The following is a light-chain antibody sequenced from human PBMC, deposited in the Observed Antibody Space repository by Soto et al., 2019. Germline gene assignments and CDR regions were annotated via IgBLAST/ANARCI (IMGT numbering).Light chain of an antibody. V-gene: IGKV3-11*01. CDR1: QSIDRY. J-gene: IGKJ1*01. CDR3: QQRSNWPRT. CDR2: DAS. Sequence: EVVLTQSPATLSLSPGERATLSCRASQSIDRYLVWYQQRPGQAPRLLIYDASNRATDIPARFSGSGSGTDFTLTISSLEPEDFAIYYCQQRSNWPRTFGQGTKVEIK.